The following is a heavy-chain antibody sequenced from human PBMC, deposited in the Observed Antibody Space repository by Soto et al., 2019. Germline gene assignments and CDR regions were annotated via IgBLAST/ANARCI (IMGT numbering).Heavy chain of an antibody. D-gene: IGHD6-13*01. CDR1: GGSISSYY. CDR3: ARIPTLRIAAYAFDI. V-gene: IGHV4-59*12. Sequence: PSETLSLTCTVSGGSISSYYWSWIRQPPGKGLEWIGYIYYSGSTYYNPSLKSRVTISVDTSKNQFSLKLSSVTAADTAVYYCARIPTLRIAAYAFDIWGQGTMVTVSS. CDR2: IYYSGST. J-gene: IGHJ3*02.